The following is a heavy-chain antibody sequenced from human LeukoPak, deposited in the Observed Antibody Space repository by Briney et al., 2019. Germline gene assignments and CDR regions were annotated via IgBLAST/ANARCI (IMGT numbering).Heavy chain of an antibody. J-gene: IGHJ4*02. CDR1: GFTFDDYG. CDR2: TNWNGGGT. V-gene: IGHV3-20*04. Sequence: GGSLRLSCAASGFTFDDYGMSWVRQAPGTGLEWVSGTNWNGGGTGYVDSVKGRFTISRDNTKNSLYLQMNSLRAEDTALYYCARDLRTGSYGNYFDHWGQGTLVTVSS. CDR3: ARDLRTGSYGNYFDH. D-gene: IGHD1-26*01.